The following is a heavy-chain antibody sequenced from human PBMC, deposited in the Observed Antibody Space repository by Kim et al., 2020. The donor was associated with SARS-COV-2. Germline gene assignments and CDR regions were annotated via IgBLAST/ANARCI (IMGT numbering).Heavy chain of an antibody. D-gene: IGHD3-10*01. CDR1: GFTFSSYA. J-gene: IGHJ3*02. CDR2: ISYDGSNK. V-gene: IGHV3-30-3*01. CDR3: AREGWFGELPLDAFDI. Sequence: GGSLRLSCAASGFTFSSYAMHWVRQAPGKGLEWVAVISYDGSNKYYADSVKGRFTISRDNSKNTLYLQMNSLRAEDTAVYYCAREGWFGELPLDAFDIWGQGTMVTVSS.